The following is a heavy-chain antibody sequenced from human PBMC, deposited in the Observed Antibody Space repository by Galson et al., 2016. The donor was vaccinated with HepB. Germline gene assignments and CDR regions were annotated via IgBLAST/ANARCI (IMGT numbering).Heavy chain of an antibody. CDR2: IYYSGNT. CDR1: GASLNRNAYY. Sequence: ETLSLTCTVSGASLNRNAYYWDWIRQPPGKGLEWIGTIYYSGNTYYNPSLKSRVTISVDTSKNQFSLKLSSVTAADTAVYYCARHRTYGDSPAAFEIWGQGTMVTVSS. J-gene: IGHJ3*02. D-gene: IGHD2-21*02. V-gene: IGHV4-39*01. CDR3: ARHRTYGDSPAAFEI.